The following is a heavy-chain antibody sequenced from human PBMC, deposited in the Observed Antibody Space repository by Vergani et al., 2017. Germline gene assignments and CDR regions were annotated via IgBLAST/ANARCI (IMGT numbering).Heavy chain of an antibody. D-gene: IGHD3-16*01. J-gene: IGHJ2*01. Sequence: QMQLQESGPGLVKASETLSLTCTVSGDSIISRSYYWGWIRQPPGKGLEGIGNIYNSGNGDSSSSLKSRVTISADTSKNQFSLSLTSVTAADTAVYYCASGKYYSDSTSHFRGRYFDVWGRGTLVTVPS. V-gene: IGHV4-39*01. CDR2: IYNSGNG. CDR1: GDSIISRSYY. CDR3: ASGKYYSDSTSHFRGRYFDV.